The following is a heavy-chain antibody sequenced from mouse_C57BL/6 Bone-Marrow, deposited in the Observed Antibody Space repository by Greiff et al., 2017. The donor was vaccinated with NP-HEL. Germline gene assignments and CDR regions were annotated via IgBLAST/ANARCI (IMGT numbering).Heavy chain of an antibody. J-gene: IGHJ4*01. CDR1: GYTFTSYW. D-gene: IGHD2-2*01. CDR3: ARGGGYGAGAMDY. V-gene: IGHV1-52*01. Sequence: QVQLQQPGAELVRPGSSVKLSCKASGYTFTSYWMHWVKQRPIQGLEWIGNIDPSDSETHYNQKFKDKATLTVDKSSSPAYMQLSSLTSEDSAVYYCARGGGYGAGAMDYWGQGTSVTVSS. CDR2: IDPSDSET.